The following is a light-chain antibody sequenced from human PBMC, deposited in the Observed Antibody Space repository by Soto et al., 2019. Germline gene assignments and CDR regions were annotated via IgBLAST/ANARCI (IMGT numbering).Light chain of an antibody. CDR1: SNDIGGYNF. CDR2: EVN. Sequence: QSALTQPASVSGSPGQSITISCTGTSNDIGGYNFVSWYQQHPGKAPKLMIYEVNIRPSGVSNRFSGSKSGNTASLTISGLQAEDEADYYCSSYTSSSTLLFGGGTKLTVL. J-gene: IGLJ2*01. V-gene: IGLV2-14*01. CDR3: SSYTSSSTLL.